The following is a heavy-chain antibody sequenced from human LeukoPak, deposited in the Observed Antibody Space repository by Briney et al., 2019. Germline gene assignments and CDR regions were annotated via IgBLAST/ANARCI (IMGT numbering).Heavy chain of an antibody. D-gene: IGHD5-18*01. Sequence: GASLRLSCAASGFTFSSYAMSGVRQAPGRGLEGVSAISGSGGSTYYADSVKGRFTISRDNSKNTLYLQMNSLRAEDTAVYYCAKELWFGNYFDYWGQGTLVTVSS. J-gene: IGHJ4*02. CDR2: ISGSGGST. V-gene: IGHV3-23*01. CDR1: GFTFSSYA. CDR3: AKELWFGNYFDY.